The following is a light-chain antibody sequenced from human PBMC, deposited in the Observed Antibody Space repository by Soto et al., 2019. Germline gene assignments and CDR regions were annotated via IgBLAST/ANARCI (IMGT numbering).Light chain of an antibody. Sequence: EIVLTQSPATLSLSPGERATLSCRASQSVGSLLAWYQQKPGQAPRLLIYDASNRATGIPARFSGSGSGTDFTLTISSLEPEDFAVYYCQQRSNWPRTFGQGTKVEIK. CDR1: QSVGSL. J-gene: IGKJ1*01. CDR2: DAS. CDR3: QQRSNWPRT. V-gene: IGKV3-11*01.